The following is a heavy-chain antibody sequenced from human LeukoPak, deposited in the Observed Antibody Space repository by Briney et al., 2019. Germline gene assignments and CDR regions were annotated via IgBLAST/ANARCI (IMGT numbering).Heavy chain of an antibody. CDR3: AREVSGDFDY. Sequence: SETLSLTCTVSGGSFSSYYWNWIRQPPGKGLEWIGYVYYSGTTNYSPSLKSRVTISVDTSKNQFSLNLTSVTAADTAVYYCAREVSGDFDYWGQGTLVTVSS. J-gene: IGHJ4*02. CDR1: GGSFSSYY. D-gene: IGHD5/OR15-5a*01. CDR2: VYYSGTT. V-gene: IGHV4-59*01.